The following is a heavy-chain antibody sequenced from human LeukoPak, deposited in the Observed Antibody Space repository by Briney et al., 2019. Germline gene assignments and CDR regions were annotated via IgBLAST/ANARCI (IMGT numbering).Heavy chain of an antibody. CDR2: ISAYNGNT. CDR3: ARSSGWAPENWFDP. CDR1: GYTFTSYG. D-gene: IGHD6-19*01. Sequence: ASVKVSCKASGYTFTSYGISWVRQAPGQGLEWMGWISAYNGNTNYAQKLQGRDTMTTDTSTSTAYMELRSLRSDDTAVYYCARSSGWAPENWFDPWGQGTLVTVSS. V-gene: IGHV1-18*01. J-gene: IGHJ5*02.